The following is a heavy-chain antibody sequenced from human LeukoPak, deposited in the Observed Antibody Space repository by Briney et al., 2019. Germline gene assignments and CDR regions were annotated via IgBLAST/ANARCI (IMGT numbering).Heavy chain of an antibody. CDR1: GFTFSNYA. J-gene: IGHJ4*02. D-gene: IGHD4/OR15-4a*01. V-gene: IGHV3-30-3*01. Sequence: GGSLRLSCEASGFTFSNYAFHWIRQTPGKGLEWMAVLSYGGSSEHYADSVKGRFTISRDTPKNTLYLQMNSLRAEDTAVYYCAREQSSGAWRTSDYWGQGTLVTVS. CDR3: AREQSSGAWRTSDY. CDR2: LSYGGSSE.